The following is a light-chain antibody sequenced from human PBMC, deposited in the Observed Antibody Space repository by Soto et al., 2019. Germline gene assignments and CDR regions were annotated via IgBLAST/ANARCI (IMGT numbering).Light chain of an antibody. V-gene: IGKV1-5*01. Sequence: DIQMPQSPSTLSASVGDRVTITCRASQSISSWLAWYQQKPGKAPKLLIYDASSLESGVPSRFSGSGSGTEFTLTISSLQPDDFATYYCQQYTSYPWTFGQGTKVDIK. CDR2: DAS. CDR3: QQYTSYPWT. J-gene: IGKJ1*01. CDR1: QSISSW.